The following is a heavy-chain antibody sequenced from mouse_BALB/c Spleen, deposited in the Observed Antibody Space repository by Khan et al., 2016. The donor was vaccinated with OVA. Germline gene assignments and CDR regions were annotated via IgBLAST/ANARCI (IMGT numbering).Heavy chain of an antibody. Sequence: QVQLQQSGAELVRPGTSVKVSCKASGYAFTNYLIEWVKQRPGQGLEWIGMTNPGSGGSNYNENFKGKATLTKDKSSSTDYMQLSSLTSDDSAVYFCARSVDGYYHWYFDVWGAGTPVTVSS. V-gene: IGHV1-54*03. CDR2: TNPGSGGS. J-gene: IGHJ1*01. CDR3: ARSVDGYYHWYFDV. D-gene: IGHD2-3*01. CDR1: GYAFTNYL.